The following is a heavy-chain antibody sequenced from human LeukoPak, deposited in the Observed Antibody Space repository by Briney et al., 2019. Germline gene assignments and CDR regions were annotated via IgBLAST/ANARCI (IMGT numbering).Heavy chain of an antibody. Sequence: GRSLRLSCAASGFTFSSYGMHWVRQAPGKGLEWVAVISYDESNKYYADSVKGRFTISRDNSKNTLYLQMNSLRAEDTAVYYCAKVRAGLYDAFDIWGQGTMVTVSS. J-gene: IGHJ3*02. V-gene: IGHV3-30*18. CDR1: GFTFSSYG. CDR3: AKVRAGLYDAFDI. D-gene: IGHD6-13*01. CDR2: ISYDESNK.